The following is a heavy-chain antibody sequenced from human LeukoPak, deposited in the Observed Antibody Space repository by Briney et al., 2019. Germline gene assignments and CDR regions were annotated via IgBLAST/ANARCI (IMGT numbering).Heavy chain of an antibody. CDR3: AKSTDTSYGMDV. CDR1: GFTFDDYA. V-gene: IGHV3-9*01. Sequence: GGSLRLSCAASGFTFDDYAMHWVRQAPGKGLEWVSGISWNSGSIGYADSVKGRFTIFRDNAKNSLYLQMNSLRAEDTALYYCAKSTDTSYGMDVWGQGTTVTVSS. J-gene: IGHJ6*02. CDR2: ISWNSGSI.